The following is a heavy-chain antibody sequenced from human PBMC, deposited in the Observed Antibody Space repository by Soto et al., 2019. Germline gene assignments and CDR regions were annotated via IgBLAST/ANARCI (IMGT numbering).Heavy chain of an antibody. CDR2: ISSSSSTI. CDR1: GFTLSTYS. CDR3: AGPVPPDDAFVT. J-gene: IGHJ3*02. Sequence: GGSLRLPCAASGFTLSTYSMNWVRQAPGNGLEWVSYISSSSSTIYYADSVKGRFTISRDNAKNSLYLQMNSLRAEDTALYYCAGPVPPDDAFVTWGQATMVTV. V-gene: IGHV3-48*01.